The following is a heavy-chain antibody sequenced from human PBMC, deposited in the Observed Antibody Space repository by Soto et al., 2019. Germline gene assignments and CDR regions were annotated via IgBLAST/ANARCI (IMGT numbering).Heavy chain of an antibody. D-gene: IGHD1-26*01. CDR3: ARDMHAGFNHYFPP. CDR1: GGSISSYY. J-gene: IGHJ5*02. CDR2: IYYSGST. V-gene: IGHV4-59*01. Sequence: SETLCLTCAASGGSISSYYWSWIRQAPGKGLEWIGYIYYSGSTNYNPPLKSRVTTSVETSKNQFSLKLSSVTAADTAVYYCARDMHAGFNHYFPPWGQGTLVTVS.